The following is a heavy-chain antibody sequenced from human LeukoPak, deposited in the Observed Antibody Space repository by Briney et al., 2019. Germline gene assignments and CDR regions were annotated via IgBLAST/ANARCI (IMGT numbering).Heavy chain of an antibody. V-gene: IGHV4-4*02. J-gene: IGHJ4*02. CDR2: VHLDGRT. Sequence: TSETLSLTCGVSGGSVTSTNWWTWVRQPPGKGLEWIGEVHLDGRTNYNPSLKSRLTMSVDLSENHISLKLTSATAADTAVYYCAREGGFYRPLDYSGQGTLVTVSS. D-gene: IGHD3-3*01. CDR1: GGSVTSTNW. CDR3: AREGGFYRPLDY.